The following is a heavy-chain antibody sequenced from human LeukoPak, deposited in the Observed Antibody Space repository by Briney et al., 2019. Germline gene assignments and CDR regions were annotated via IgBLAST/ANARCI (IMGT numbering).Heavy chain of an antibody. Sequence: ASVKVSCRASGYTFTPYGISWVRRAPGQGLEWVGWISAYNGDTYYAQKVQGRVTMTTDTSTNTAYMELRSLTSDDTAVYYCARDERRYCSSTGNCPYFDYWGQGTLVTVSS. J-gene: IGHJ4*02. V-gene: IGHV1-18*01. D-gene: IGHD2-2*01. CDR2: ISAYNGDT. CDR1: GYTFTPYG. CDR3: ARDERRYCSSTGNCPYFDY.